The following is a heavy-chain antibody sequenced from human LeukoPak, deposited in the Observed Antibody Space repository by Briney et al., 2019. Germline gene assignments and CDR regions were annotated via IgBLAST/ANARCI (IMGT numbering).Heavy chain of an antibody. Sequence: GSSVKVSCKVSGGTFSSYAISWVRQAPGQGLEWMGGIIPIFGTANYAQKFQGRVTITTDESTSTAYMELSSLRSEDTAVYYRARSYSGYDYPDWFDPWGQGTLGTASS. J-gene: IGHJ5*02. CDR3: ARSYSGYDYPDWFDP. CDR1: GGTFSSYA. CDR2: IIPIFGTA. D-gene: IGHD5-12*01. V-gene: IGHV1-69*05.